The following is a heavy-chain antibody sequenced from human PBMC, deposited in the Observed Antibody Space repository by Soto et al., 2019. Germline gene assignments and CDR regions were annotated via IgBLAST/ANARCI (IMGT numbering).Heavy chain of an antibody. J-gene: IGHJ4*02. CDR1: GGSISSSSYY. Sequence: QLQLQESGPGLVKPSETLSLTCTVSGGSISSSSYYWGWIRQPPGKGLEWIGSIYYSGSTYYNPSLKSRVTISVDTSKNQFYLKLSSVTAADAAVYDCARHETHYYDSSGYYFFDYWGQGTMVTVSS. D-gene: IGHD3-22*01. CDR2: IYYSGST. CDR3: ARHETHYYDSSGYYFFDY. V-gene: IGHV4-39*01.